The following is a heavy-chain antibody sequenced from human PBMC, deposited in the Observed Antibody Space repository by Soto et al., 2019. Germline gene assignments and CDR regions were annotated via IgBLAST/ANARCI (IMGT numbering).Heavy chain of an antibody. CDR2: IDPSDSYT. V-gene: IGHV5-10-1*01. J-gene: IGHJ6*02. CDR1: GYSFTSYW. D-gene: IGHD4-17*01. Sequence: PGESLKISCKGSGYSFTSYWISWVRQMPGKGLEWMGRIDPSDSYTNYSPSFQGHVTISADKSISTAYLQWSSLKASDTAMYYCARHMTTVKTTVYYYYGMDVWGQGTTVTVSS. CDR3: ARHMTTVKTTVYYYYGMDV.